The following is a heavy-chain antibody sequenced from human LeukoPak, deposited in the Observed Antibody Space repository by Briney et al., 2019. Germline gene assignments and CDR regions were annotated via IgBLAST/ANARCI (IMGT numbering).Heavy chain of an antibody. CDR1: GGTFSSYA. CDR2: IIPIFGTA. V-gene: IGHV1-69*01. J-gene: IGHJ6*03. CDR3: ARERRYCSSTSCRRNMDV. Sequence: SVKVSCKASGGTFSSYAISWVRQAPGQGLERMGGIIPIFGTANYAQKFQGRVTITADESTSTAYMELSSLRSEDTAVYYCARERRYCSSTSCRRNMDVWGKGTTVTVSS. D-gene: IGHD2-2*01.